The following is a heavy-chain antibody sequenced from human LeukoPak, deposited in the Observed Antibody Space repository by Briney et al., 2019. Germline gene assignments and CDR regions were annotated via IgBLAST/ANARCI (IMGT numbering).Heavy chain of an antibody. Sequence: SETLSLTCTVSGGSMSSSTYYWGWFRQPPGKGLELIGSIYHSESTYYNPSLKIRVTISVDTSKIQFSLKLSSVTAADTAVYYCARHLGIQLWFLDYWGQGTLVTVSS. CDR2: IYHSEST. CDR3: ARHLGIQLWFLDY. CDR1: GGSMSSSTYY. V-gene: IGHV4-39*01. D-gene: IGHD5-18*01. J-gene: IGHJ4*02.